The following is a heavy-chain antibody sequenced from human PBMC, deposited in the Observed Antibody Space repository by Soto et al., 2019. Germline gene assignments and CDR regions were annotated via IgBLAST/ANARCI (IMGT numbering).Heavy chain of an antibody. V-gene: IGHV3-48*03. CDR1: GFTFSNYE. CDR2: ISASGSPI. CDR3: ARLGRDGYNFDF. D-gene: IGHD5-12*01. Sequence: PGGSLRLSCAASGFTFSNYEMNWVRQPPGKGLEWVSYISASGSPIYYVDSVKGRFTISRDNAKNSLFLQMNSLRAEDTAIYYCARLGRDGYNFDFWGQGTLVTVSS. J-gene: IGHJ4*02.